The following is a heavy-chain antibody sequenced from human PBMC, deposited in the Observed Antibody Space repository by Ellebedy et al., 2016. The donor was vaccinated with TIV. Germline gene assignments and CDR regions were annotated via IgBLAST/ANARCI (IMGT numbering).Heavy chain of an antibody. J-gene: IGHJ3*02. CDR1: GFIFSNFA. Sequence: GESLKISCAASGFIFSNFAMGWVRQSPGKGLEGVSGLYGSGRGIFYSDSVKGRFIISRDNSKNTLYLQMNSLRADDTATYYCAKDQVGGDGRWVLDIWGQGTMVTASS. CDR3: AKDQVGGDGRWVLDI. D-gene: IGHD3-16*01. CDR2: LYGSGRGI. V-gene: IGHV3-23*01.